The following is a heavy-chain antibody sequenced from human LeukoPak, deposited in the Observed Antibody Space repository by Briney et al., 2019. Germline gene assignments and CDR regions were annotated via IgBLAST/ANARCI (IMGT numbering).Heavy chain of an antibody. CDR3: ARVGADWSSDY. J-gene: IGHJ4*02. CDR1: GFTFSSYW. V-gene: IGHV3-74*01. Sequence: GGSLRLPCAASGFTFSSYWMHWVRQAPGKGLVWVSRINSDGSSTSYADSVKGRFTISRDNAKNTLYLQMNSLRAEDTAVYYCARVGADWSSDYWGQGTLVTVSS. CDR2: INSDGSST. D-gene: IGHD3-3*01.